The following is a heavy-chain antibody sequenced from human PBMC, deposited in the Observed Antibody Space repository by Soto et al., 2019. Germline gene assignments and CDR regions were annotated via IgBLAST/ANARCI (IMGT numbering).Heavy chain of an antibody. CDR3: ARGGDYGGFDS. CDR1: GGSISSGGFS. J-gene: IGHJ4*02. Sequence: QLQLQESGSGLVKPSQTLSLRCAVSGGSISSGGFSWSWIRQPPGKGLEWIGYIYHSGSTYYNPSLKGRVTIPVDRSKNQFSLRLSSVTAADTAVYYLARGGDYGGFDSGGQGTLVTVSS. V-gene: IGHV4-30-2*01. D-gene: IGHD4-17*01. CDR2: IYHSGST.